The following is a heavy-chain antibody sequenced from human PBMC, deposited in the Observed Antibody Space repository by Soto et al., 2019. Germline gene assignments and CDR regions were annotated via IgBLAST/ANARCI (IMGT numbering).Heavy chain of an antibody. D-gene: IGHD2-2*01. V-gene: IGHV4-59*01. CDR2: ISYSGST. CDR1: GGSITSYH. Sequence: SETLSLTCIVSGGSITSYHWSWIRQFPGKGLEWIGYISYSGSTNYNPSLRSRVTISVDTSKNQFSLRLTSATAADTAVYYCARGDAINWFDSWGQGTRVTVSS. CDR3: ARGDAINWFDS. J-gene: IGHJ5*01.